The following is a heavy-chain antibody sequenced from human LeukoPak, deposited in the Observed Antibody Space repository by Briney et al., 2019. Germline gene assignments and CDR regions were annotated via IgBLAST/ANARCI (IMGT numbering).Heavy chain of an antibody. Sequence: GASVKVSCKASGGTFSSYAISWVRQAPGQGLEWMGRIIPILGIANYAQKSQGRVTITADKSTSTAYMELSSLRSEDTAVYYCAKSIAVATGLFDYWGQGTLVTVSS. J-gene: IGHJ4*02. CDR3: AKSIAVATGLFDY. V-gene: IGHV1-69*04. CDR1: GGTFSSYA. CDR2: IIPILGIA. D-gene: IGHD6-19*01.